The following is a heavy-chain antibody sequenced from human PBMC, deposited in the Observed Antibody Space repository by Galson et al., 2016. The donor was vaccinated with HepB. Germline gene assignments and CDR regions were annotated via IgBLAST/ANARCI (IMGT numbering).Heavy chain of an antibody. CDR3: AKGKRYSDSGSYYVDY. CDR2: INYSGSNT. Sequence: SLRLSCAASGFTFRSYDMSWVCQAPGKGLEWVSGINYSGSNTYYADSVKGRFTISRDNSKNTLYLQMNSLRVEDSAVYYCAKGKRYSDSGSYYVDYWGQGTLVTVSS. CDR1: GFTFRSYD. J-gene: IGHJ4*02. D-gene: IGHD3-10*01. V-gene: IGHV3-23*01.